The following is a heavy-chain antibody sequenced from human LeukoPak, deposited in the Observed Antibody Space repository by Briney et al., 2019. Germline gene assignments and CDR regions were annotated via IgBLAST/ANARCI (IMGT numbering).Heavy chain of an antibody. V-gene: IGHV4-39*07. Sequence: IPSETLSLTCTVSGVSISSSSYYWGWIRQPPGKGLEWSGSIYYRGSTYYNPSLKSRVTISVDTSKNQFSLKLSSVTAADTAVYYCARRITIFRGPNWFDPWGQGTLVTVSS. CDR3: ARRITIFRGPNWFDP. CDR2: IYYRGST. D-gene: IGHD3-3*01. CDR1: GVSISSSSYY. J-gene: IGHJ5*02.